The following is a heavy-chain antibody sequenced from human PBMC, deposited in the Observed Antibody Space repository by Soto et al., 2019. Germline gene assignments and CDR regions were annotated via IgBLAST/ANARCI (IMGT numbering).Heavy chain of an antibody. CDR1: GYTFTSYG. CDR3: ARVVKSTENYDILTGRFDP. D-gene: IGHD3-9*01. V-gene: IGHV1-18*01. J-gene: IGHJ5*02. Sequence: GASVKVSCKASGYTFTSYGISWVRQAPGQGLEWMGWISAYNGNTNYAQKLQGRVTMTTDTSTSTAYMELRSLRSDDTAVYYCARVVKSTENYDILTGRFDPWGQGTLVTVSS. CDR2: ISAYNGNT.